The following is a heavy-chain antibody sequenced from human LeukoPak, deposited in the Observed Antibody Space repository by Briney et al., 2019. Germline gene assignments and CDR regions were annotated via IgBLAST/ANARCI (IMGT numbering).Heavy chain of an antibody. D-gene: IGHD3-16*02. Sequence: EASVKVSCKASGYTFTGYYMHWVRQAPGQGLEWMGWINPNSGGTNYAQKFQGRVTMTRDTSISTAYMELSRLRSDDTAVYYCARFLISFGGVIGGGTPLDYWGQGTLVTVSS. CDR3: ARFLISFGGVIGGGTPLDY. CDR2: INPNSGGT. CDR1: GYTFTGYY. V-gene: IGHV1-2*02. J-gene: IGHJ4*02.